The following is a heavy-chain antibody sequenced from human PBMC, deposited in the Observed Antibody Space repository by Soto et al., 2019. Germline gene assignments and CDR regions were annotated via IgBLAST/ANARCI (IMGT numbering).Heavy chain of an antibody. J-gene: IGHJ4*02. V-gene: IGHV3-23*01. Sequence: GGSLRLSCAASGFTVSSFAMSWVRQAPGKGLEWVSAIGFGGDTYYADSVKGRFTISRDNSKSTLFLQLNSLRTEDTAVYYCTKRHSNSNHFDFGGQGTLVTV. CDR3: TKRHSNSNHFDF. D-gene: IGHD4-4*01. CDR2: IGFGGDT. CDR1: GFTVSSFA.